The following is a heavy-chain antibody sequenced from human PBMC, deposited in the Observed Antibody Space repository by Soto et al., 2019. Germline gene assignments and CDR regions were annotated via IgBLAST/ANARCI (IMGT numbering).Heavy chain of an antibody. V-gene: IGHV3-23*01. CDR3: AKDALGDYYYYGMDV. CDR1: GFTFRNYA. CDR2: ISASGSVT. Sequence: EVQLLESGGGLVQPGGSLRLSCAASGFTFRNYAMNWVRKAPGRGLGGVSSISASGSVTYYADSVRGRFTISRDNSKNTLSLQMNSLRAEDTAVYYCAKDALGDYYYYGMDVWGQGTTVTVSS. J-gene: IGHJ6*02.